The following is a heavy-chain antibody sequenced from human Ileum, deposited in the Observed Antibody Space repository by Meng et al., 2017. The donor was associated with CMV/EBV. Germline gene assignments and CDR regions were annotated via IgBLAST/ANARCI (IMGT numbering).Heavy chain of an antibody. CDR1: GGSFSGYY. V-gene: IGHV4-34*01. CDR3: ARGVAGGPFDY. J-gene: IGHJ4*02. Sequence: QVQLQQWGAGLLKPLETLSPTCAVYGGSFSGYYWSWIRQPPGKGLEWIGEINHSGSTNYNPSLKSRVTISVDTSKNQFSLKLSSVTAADTAVYFCARGVAGGPFDYWGQGTLVTVSS. D-gene: IGHD2-15*01. CDR2: INHSGST.